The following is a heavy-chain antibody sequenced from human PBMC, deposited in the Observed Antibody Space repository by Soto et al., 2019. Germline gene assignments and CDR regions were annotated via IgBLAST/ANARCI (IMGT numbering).Heavy chain of an antibody. CDR2: IWYDGSNK. CDR3: ARCSSSWYELDY. CDR1: GFTFSSYG. Sequence: GGSLRLSCAASGFTFSSYGMHWVRQAPGKGLEWVAVIWYDGSNKYYADSVKGRFTISRDNSKNTLYLQMNSLRAEDTAVYYCARCSSSWYELDYWGQGTLVTVSS. V-gene: IGHV3-33*01. D-gene: IGHD6-13*01. J-gene: IGHJ4*02.